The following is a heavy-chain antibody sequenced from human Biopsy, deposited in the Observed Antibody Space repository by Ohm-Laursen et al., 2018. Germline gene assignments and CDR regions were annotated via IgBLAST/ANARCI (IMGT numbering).Heavy chain of an antibody. Sequence: SETLSLTCTVSGDSLSSGPDNWSWVRQPPGQGLEYIGFISSGGNTNYNPSLQNRVTMSVDTSKNQFSLKLSSVIAADTAVYYCARGRRTSGWPYFANWGQGTLVIVSS. D-gene: IGHD6-19*01. J-gene: IGHJ4*02. CDR1: GDSLSSGPDN. CDR2: ISSGGNT. CDR3: ARGRRTSGWPYFAN. V-gene: IGHV4-61*01.